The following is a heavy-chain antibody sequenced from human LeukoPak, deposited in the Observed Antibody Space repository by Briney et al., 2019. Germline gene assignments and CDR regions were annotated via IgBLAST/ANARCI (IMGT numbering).Heavy chain of an antibody. Sequence: PGGSLRLSCAASGFTFSSFGMHWVRQSPGKGLEWVAVIWYDGSTKVYADSVKGRFTISRDNSRNTLYLQVNSLRAEDTAVYYCARDRHSSMWSVFEYWGQGALVTVSS. V-gene: IGHV3-33*01. CDR3: ARDRHSSMWSVFEY. CDR1: GFTFSSFG. CDR2: IWYDGSTK. D-gene: IGHD6-13*01. J-gene: IGHJ4*02.